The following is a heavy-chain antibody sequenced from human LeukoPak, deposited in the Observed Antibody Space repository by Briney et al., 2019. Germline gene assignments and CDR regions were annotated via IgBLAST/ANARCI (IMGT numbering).Heavy chain of an antibody. V-gene: IGHV1-46*01. Sequence: ASVKVSCKASGYTFTSYYMHWVRQAPGQGLEWMGIINPSGGSTSYAQKFQGRVTMTRDMSTSTVYMELSSLRSEDTAVYYCARGPADYSSGWYFDYWGQGTLVTVSS. D-gene: IGHD6-19*01. CDR3: ARGPADYSSGWYFDY. J-gene: IGHJ4*02. CDR1: GYTFTSYY. CDR2: INPSGGST.